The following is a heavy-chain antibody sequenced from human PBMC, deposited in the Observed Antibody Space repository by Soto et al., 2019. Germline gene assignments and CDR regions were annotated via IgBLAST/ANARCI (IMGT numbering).Heavy chain of an antibody. J-gene: IGHJ4*02. D-gene: IGHD2-2*01. Sequence: QVQLVQSGAEVKEPGASVRVSCKASGYTFSNYDINWVRQATGQGLEWMGWMNPESRNTGYAQKFQGRVTMTRDTSISTAYMELTSLRSEYTAVYYCARFVRHQLPTIDFWGQGTLVTVSS. CDR3: ARFVRHQLPTIDF. CDR1: GYTFSNYD. V-gene: IGHV1-8*01. CDR2: MNPESRNT.